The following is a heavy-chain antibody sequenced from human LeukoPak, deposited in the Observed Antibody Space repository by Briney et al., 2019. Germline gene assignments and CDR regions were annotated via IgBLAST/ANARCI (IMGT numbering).Heavy chain of an antibody. CDR2: MNPNSGNT. Sequence: ASVKVSCKASGYTFTSYDINWVRQSTGQGLEWMGWMNPNSGNTGYAQKFQGRVTMTRNTSISTAYMELSSLRSDDTAVYYCARDLLAVGRGLDGDYYYYYMDVWGKGTTVTVSS. CDR1: GYTFTSYD. CDR3: ARDLLAVGRGLDGDYYYYYMDV. V-gene: IGHV1-8*01. J-gene: IGHJ6*03. D-gene: IGHD3-10*01.